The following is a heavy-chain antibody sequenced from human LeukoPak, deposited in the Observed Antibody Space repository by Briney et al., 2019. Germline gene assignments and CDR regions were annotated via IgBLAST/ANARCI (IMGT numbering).Heavy chain of an antibody. V-gene: IGHV3-21*01. D-gene: IGHD1-26*01. CDR3: ARDLGWYYFDY. CDR1: GFGFSSYS. CDR2: ISSSSGYI. Sequence: GGSLRLSCVASGFGFSSYSLSWVRQAPGKGLEWVSYISSSSGYIYYADSVQGRFTISRDNAKNSLYLQMDSLRAEDTAVYYCARDLGWYYFDYWGQGTLVTVSS. J-gene: IGHJ4*02.